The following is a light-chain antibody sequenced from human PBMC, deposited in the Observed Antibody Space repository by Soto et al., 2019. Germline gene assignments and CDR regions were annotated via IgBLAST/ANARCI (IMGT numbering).Light chain of an antibody. CDR3: QQYYNIPWT. J-gene: IGKJ1*01. Sequence: DIVMTQSPDSLAVSPGERATITCKSSQSVFYSSKSKNSVAWYQQKPGQPPKLLIYWASTRETGVPDRFSGSGSGPDFTLTISSLQAEDVAVYYCQQYYNIPWTFGQGTKVEVK. CDR2: WAS. V-gene: IGKV4-1*01. CDR1: QSVFYSSKSKNS.